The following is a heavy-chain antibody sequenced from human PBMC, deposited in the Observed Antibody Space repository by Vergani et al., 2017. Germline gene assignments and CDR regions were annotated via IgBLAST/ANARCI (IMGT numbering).Heavy chain of an antibody. D-gene: IGHD3-10*01. Sequence: EVQLLESGGGFVQPGGSLRLSCAASGFTFSSYAMSWVRQAPGKGLEWVSAISGSGGRTYYADAVKGRFTISRDNSKNTLYLQMNSLRAEDTAVYYCAKRVAIVRRNHQHYYFDYWGQGTLVTVSS. J-gene: IGHJ4*02. CDR3: AKRVAIVRRNHQHYYFDY. V-gene: IGHV3-23*01. CDR1: GFTFSSYA. CDR2: ISGSGGRT.